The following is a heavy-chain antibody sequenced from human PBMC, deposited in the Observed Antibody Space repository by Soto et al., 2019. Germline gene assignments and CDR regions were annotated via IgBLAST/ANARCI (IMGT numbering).Heavy chain of an antibody. V-gene: IGHV1-69*13. CDR1: GVTFSSYA. J-gene: IGHJ5*02. D-gene: IGHD2-21*02. Sequence: SVRVSCKACGVTFSSYAISWVRQAPGQGLEWMGGIIPSFGTANYAQKFQGRVAITADESTSTAYMELSSLRSEDTAVYYCAREDCGGDCYPAAYNWFDPWGQGTLVTVSS. CDR3: AREDCGGDCYPAAYNWFDP. CDR2: IIPSFGTA.